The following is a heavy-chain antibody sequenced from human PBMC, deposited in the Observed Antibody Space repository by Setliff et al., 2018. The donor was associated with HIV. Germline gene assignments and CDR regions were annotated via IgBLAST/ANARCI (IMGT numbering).Heavy chain of an antibody. CDR3: ARVSYAGSSYIDY. Sequence: SETLSLTCTVSGGSISSGGHYWNWIRQPAGRGLEWIGHVYTSGSASYNPPLKSRVTISIDTSKSQFSLQLSSVTAADTAVYYCARVSYAGSSYIDYWGQGTLVTVSS. CDR1: GGSISSGGHY. J-gene: IGHJ4*02. CDR2: VYTSGSA. D-gene: IGHD6-6*01. V-gene: IGHV4-61*09.